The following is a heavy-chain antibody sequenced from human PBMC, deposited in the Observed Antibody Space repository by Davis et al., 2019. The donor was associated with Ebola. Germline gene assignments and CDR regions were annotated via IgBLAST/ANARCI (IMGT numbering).Heavy chain of an antibody. CDR2: IYHSGST. D-gene: IGHD6-13*01. Sequence: MPSETLSLTCAVSGGSICSGGYSWSWIRQPPGKGLEWIGYIYHSGSTYYNPSLKSRVTISVDRSKNQFSLKLSSVTAADTAVYYCARGKPFGSSFWFDPWGQGTLVTVSS. V-gene: IGHV4-30-2*01. CDR3: ARGKPFGSSFWFDP. CDR1: GGSICSGGYS. J-gene: IGHJ5*02.